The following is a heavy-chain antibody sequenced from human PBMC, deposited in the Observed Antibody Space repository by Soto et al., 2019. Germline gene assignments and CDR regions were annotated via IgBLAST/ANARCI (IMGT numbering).Heavy chain of an antibody. D-gene: IGHD2-15*01. CDR3: ARDRGYDAHDYYYNAMDV. CDR1: GFMFSAYT. J-gene: IGHJ6*02. CDR2: STSNSDHI. V-gene: IGHV3-21*01. Sequence: GGSLRLSCAASGFMFSAYTMSWVRQAPGKGLEWLSSSTSNSDHIDYADSVRGRFTVSRDNARKSLYLQMNSLGVEDTAVYYCARDRGYDAHDYYYNAMDVWGQGTTVTVSS.